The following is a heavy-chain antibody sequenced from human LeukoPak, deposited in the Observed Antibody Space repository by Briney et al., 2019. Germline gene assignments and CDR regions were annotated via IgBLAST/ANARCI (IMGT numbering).Heavy chain of an antibody. CDR2: ISSNGGST. Sequence: GGSLRLSCAASGFTFSSYAMHWVRQAPGKGLEYVSAISSNGGSTYYANSVKGRFTISRDNSKNTLYLQMGSLRAEDMAVYYCARGDDSSSSWYPYYYYYMDVWGKGTTVTVSS. J-gene: IGHJ6*03. CDR1: GFTFSSYA. D-gene: IGHD6-13*01. CDR3: ARGDDSSSSWYPYYYYYMDV. V-gene: IGHV3-64*01.